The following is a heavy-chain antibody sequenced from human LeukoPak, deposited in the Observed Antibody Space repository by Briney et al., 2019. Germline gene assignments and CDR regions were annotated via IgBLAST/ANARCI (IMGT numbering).Heavy chain of an antibody. J-gene: IGHJ4*02. CDR2: IYYSGST. V-gene: IGHV4-59*01. Sequence: SETLSLTCTVSGASISSYYWSWIRQPPGKGLEWIGDIYYSGSTNYNPSLKSRVTISVDTSKNQFSLKLSSVTAADTAVYYCARGAGLDYWGQGTLVTVSS. CDR3: ARGAGLDY. CDR1: GASISSYY.